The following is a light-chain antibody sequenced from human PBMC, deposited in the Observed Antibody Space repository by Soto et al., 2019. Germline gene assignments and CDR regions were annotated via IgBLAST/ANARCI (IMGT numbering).Light chain of an antibody. V-gene: IGLV2-14*01. CDR2: GVR. CDR3: SSFTTTRFYV. Sequence: HSALSHPTSVGWSPGRSITIYCTGSGYDIGAYDYVSWYQQHPGKAPRLLIHGVRNRPPGISSRFSASKSGLTASLTISGLRAEDEADYYCSSFTTTRFYVFGPGTKVTVL. CDR1: GYDIGAYDY. J-gene: IGLJ1*01.